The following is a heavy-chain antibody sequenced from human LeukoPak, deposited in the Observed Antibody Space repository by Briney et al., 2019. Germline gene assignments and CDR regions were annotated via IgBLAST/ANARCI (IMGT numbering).Heavy chain of an antibody. CDR1: GYTLTELS. V-gene: IGHV1-24*01. CDR3: ARRGGGSYYYGMDV. CDR2: FDPEDGET. J-gene: IGHJ6*02. D-gene: IGHD4-23*01. Sequence: GASVKVSCKVSGYTLTELSMHWVRQAPGKGLEWMGGFDPEDGETIYAQKFQGRVTMTRYTSISTAYMELSSLRSEDTAVYYCARRGGGSYYYGMDVWGQGTTVTVSS.